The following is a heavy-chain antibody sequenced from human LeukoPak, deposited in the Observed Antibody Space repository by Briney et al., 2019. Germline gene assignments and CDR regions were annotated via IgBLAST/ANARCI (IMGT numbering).Heavy chain of an antibody. J-gene: IGHJ4*02. CDR3: GRLGSTVLTPIDY. Sequence: SETLSLTCTVSGGSISSSSHYWGWIRQPPGKGLEWIGSIYHSGSTFYNPSLNSRVTISIDTSKNQFSLKLSSVTAADTAIYYCGRLGSTVLTPIDYWGQGTLVTVSS. CDR1: GGSISSSSHY. V-gene: IGHV4-39*07. D-gene: IGHD4-23*01. CDR2: IYHSGST.